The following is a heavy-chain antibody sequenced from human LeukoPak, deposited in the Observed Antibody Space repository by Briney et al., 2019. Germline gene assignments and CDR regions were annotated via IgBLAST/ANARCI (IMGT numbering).Heavy chain of an antibody. D-gene: IGHD5-18*01. CDR1: GGSISSGGYY. CDR3: ASYSYGYGFYY. CDR2: IYYSGST. Sequence: PSETLSLTCTVSGGSISSGGYYWSWIRQHPGKGLEWIGYIYYSGSTNYNPSLKSRVTISVDTSKNQFSLKLSSVTAADTAVYYCASYSYGYGFYYWGQGTLVTVSS. V-gene: IGHV4-61*08. J-gene: IGHJ4*02.